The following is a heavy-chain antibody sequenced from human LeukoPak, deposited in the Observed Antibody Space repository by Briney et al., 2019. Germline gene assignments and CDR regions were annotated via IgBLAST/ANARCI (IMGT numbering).Heavy chain of an antibody. D-gene: IGHD3-22*01. CDR3: AKRGQYYYDSSGYYYQD. V-gene: IGHV3-23*01. CDR1: GFNFSSYA. Sequence: GGSLRLSCAACGFNFSSYAMSWVRQAPGKGLEGVSDSGAGGTTYYADSVKGRFTISRDNSSNTLYLQMNSLRAEDTGVYYCAKRGQYYYDSSGYYYQDWGQGTLVIVSS. CDR2: SGAGGTT. J-gene: IGHJ4*02.